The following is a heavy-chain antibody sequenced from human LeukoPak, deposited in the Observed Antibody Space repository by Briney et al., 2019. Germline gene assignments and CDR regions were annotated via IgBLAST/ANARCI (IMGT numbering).Heavy chain of an antibody. V-gene: IGHV1-46*01. CDR2: INPSGGTT. J-gene: IGHJ4*02. D-gene: IGHD2-2*01. CDR1: GYTFTSYY. Sequence: ASVKVSCKAFGYTFTSYYMHWVRQAPGQGLEWMGIINPSGGTTSHTQKFQGRVTMTRDTSTSTVYMELSSLRSEDTAVYYCARRGGRARYCNSTSCYGGFDYWGQGTLVTVSS. CDR3: ARRGGRARYCNSTSCYGGFDY.